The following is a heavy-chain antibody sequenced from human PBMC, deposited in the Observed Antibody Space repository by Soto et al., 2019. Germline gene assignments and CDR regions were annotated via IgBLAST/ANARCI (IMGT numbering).Heavy chain of an antibody. Sequence: GGSLRLSCAASGFTFSSYAMSWVRQAPGKGLEWASAISGSGGSTYYADSVKGRFTISRDNSKNTLYLQMNSLRAEDTAVYYCAKDLAANPHHFDYWGQGTLVTVSS. V-gene: IGHV3-23*01. CDR3: AKDLAANPHHFDY. J-gene: IGHJ4*02. CDR2: ISGSGGST. CDR1: GFTFSSYA. D-gene: IGHD6-13*01.